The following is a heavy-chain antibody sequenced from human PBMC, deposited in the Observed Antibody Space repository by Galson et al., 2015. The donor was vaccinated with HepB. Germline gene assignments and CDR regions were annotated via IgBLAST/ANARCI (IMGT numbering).Heavy chain of an antibody. D-gene: IGHD6-19*01. Sequence: SLRLSCAASGFIFSSYAMTWVRQAPGKGLEWVSAIDGSGGRTFYADSVKGRFIISRDNSKNILYLQMNSLRADDTAAYYCAKPSGWYGGGPDYWGQGALVTVSS. CDR2: IDGSGGRT. V-gene: IGHV3-23*01. CDR3: AKPSGWYGGGPDY. CDR1: GFIFSSYA. J-gene: IGHJ4*02.